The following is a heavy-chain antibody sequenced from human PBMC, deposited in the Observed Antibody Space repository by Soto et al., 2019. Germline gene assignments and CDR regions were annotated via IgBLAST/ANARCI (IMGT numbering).Heavy chain of an antibody. J-gene: IGHJ6*02. V-gene: IGHV3-30-3*01. CDR2: ISKDGSNK. D-gene: IGHD6-13*01. CDR1: GFTFSSYA. Sequence: SLRLSCAASGFTFSSYAMHWVRHAPGKGLAWVAVISKDGSNKYYADSVKGRFTISRDNSKNTLYLQMNSLRAEDTAVYYCARDGHLIAAAGPYHYYGMDVWGQGTTVTVS. CDR3: ARDGHLIAAAGPYHYYGMDV.